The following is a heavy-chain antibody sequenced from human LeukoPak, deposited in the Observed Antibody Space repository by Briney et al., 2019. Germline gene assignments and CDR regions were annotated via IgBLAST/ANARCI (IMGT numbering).Heavy chain of an antibody. D-gene: IGHD3-16*01. CDR1: GVTFSSYW. V-gene: IGHV3-7*01. J-gene: IGHJ4*02. CDR2: IKQDGSQK. CDR3: AREMITDYFDY. Sequence: GGSLRLSCTASGVTFSSYWMSWVRQAPGKGLEWVANIKQDGSQKYYVNSVKGRFTISRDNAENSLFLQMSSLRAEDTATYYCAREMITDYFDYWGQGALVTVSS.